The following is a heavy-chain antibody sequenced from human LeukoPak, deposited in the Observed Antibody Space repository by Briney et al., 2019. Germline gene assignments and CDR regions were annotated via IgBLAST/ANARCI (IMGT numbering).Heavy chain of an antibody. V-gene: IGHV4-34*01. D-gene: IGHD1-26*01. J-gene: IGHJ5*01. CDR3: ARSPPPGATAYGAVDS. CDR2: INHSGST. Sequence: SETLSLTCAVYGGSFSGYYWSWIRQSPGKGLEWIGEINHSGSTKHNPSLKSRINLSVDTSKNQFSLKLSSVTAVDTGVYYCARSPPPGATAYGAVDSWGRGTQVTVSS. CDR1: GGSFSGYY.